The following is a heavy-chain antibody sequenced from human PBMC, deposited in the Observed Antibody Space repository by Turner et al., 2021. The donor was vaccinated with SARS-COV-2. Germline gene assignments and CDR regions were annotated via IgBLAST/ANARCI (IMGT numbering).Heavy chain of an antibody. CDR1: GGSFSGHM. Sequence: QVQLQQWGAGLLKPSETLSLTCAVSGGSFSGHMWSWIRQSPGKGLEWIGDINHIGETNYNPALKSRVTTSVDMSKNQFSLRLASVTAADTAVYFCARLVVVRAGVFIIRPYRRGYFDSWGQGTLVTVSS. V-gene: IGHV4-34*01. CDR2: INHIGET. CDR3: ARLVVVRAGVFIIRPYRRGYFDS. D-gene: IGHD3-3*01. J-gene: IGHJ4*02.